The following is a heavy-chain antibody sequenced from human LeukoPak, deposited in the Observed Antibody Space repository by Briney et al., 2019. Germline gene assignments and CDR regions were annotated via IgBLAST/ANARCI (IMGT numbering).Heavy chain of an antibody. CDR1: GGSISSYY. V-gene: IGHV4-59*12. CDR2: IYYSGST. J-gene: IGHJ5*02. D-gene: IGHD3-16*02. CDR3: ARGPYVWGSYRYPNWFDP. Sequence: SETLSLTCTVSGGSISSYYWSWIRQPPGKGLEWIGYIYYSGSTNYNPSLKSRVTISVDTSKNQFSLKLSSVTAADTAVYYCARGPYVWGSYRYPNWFDPWGQGTLVTVSS.